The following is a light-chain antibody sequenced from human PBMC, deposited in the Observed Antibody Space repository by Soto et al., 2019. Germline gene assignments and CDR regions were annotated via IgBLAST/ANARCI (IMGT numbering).Light chain of an antibody. Sequence: EIVLTQSPGTLSLSPGESATLSCRASQSVSNYLVWYQLKPGQAPRLPIYDASKRATGVPARFSGKASGTDFTINISSLEPEDFGIYFCQQRRNWPPMYTFGQGTKLQIK. V-gene: IGKV3-11*01. CDR1: QSVSNY. CDR3: QQRRNWPPMYT. CDR2: DAS. J-gene: IGKJ2*01.